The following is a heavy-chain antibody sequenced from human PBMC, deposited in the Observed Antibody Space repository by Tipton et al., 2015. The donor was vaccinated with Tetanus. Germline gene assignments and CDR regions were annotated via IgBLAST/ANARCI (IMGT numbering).Heavy chain of an antibody. D-gene: IGHD3-3*01. CDR1: GYRFTDHY. CDR3: ARRTTSREYTYGFPFDH. Sequence: QVQLVQSGAEVMRPGASVKVSCRASGYRFTDHYIHWVRQAPGQGLEWMAIINPSGGNTFLAQKFQDRVTLTRDTSTTTVYMELSGLTSEDTALYFCARRTTSREYTYGFPFDHWGQGTLVTVSS. V-gene: IGHV1-46*03. CDR2: INPSGGNT. J-gene: IGHJ4*02.